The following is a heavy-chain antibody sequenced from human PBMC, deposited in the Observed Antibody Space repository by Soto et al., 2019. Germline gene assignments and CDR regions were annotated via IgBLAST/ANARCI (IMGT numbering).Heavy chain of an antibody. Sequence: QITLKESGPTLVKPTQTLTLTCTFSGFSLSTSGVGVGWIRQPPGKALEWLALIYWNDDKRYSPSLKSRLTNTKGPSKNQVVLTMTNMGPGDTATFYFTPSGGAAAGIGWGGGTPRGASYFDYWGQGTLVTVSS. CDR2: IYWNDDK. J-gene: IGHJ4*02. CDR3: TPSGGAAAGIGWGGGTPRGASYFDY. V-gene: IGHV2-5*01. D-gene: IGHD6-13*01. CDR1: GFSLSTSGVG.